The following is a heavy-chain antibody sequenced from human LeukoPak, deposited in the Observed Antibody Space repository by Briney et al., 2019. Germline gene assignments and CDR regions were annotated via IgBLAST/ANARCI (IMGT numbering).Heavy chain of an antibody. D-gene: IGHD1-26*01. Sequence: GGSLRLSCAASGFTFSSYSMNWVRQAPGKGLEWVSSISSSSSYIYYADSVKGRFTISRDNAKSSLYLQMNSLRAEDTAVYYCARDRSGSYHRALKYWGQGTLVTVSS. CDR3: ARDRSGSYHRALKY. CDR1: GFTFSSYS. J-gene: IGHJ4*02. V-gene: IGHV3-21*01. CDR2: ISSSSSYI.